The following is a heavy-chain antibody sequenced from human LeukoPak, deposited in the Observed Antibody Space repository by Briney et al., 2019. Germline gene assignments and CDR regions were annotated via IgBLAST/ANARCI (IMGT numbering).Heavy chain of an antibody. CDR1: GFTFSSYW. CDR3: AKASAMIVVVSKHFDY. D-gene: IGHD3-22*01. Sequence: GGSLRLSCAASGFTFSSYWMSWVRQAPGKGLEWVANIKQDGSEKYYVDSVKGRFTISRDNAKNSLYLQMNSLRAEDTAVYYCAKASAMIVVVSKHFDYWGQGTLVTVSS. V-gene: IGHV3-7*03. J-gene: IGHJ4*02. CDR2: IKQDGSEK.